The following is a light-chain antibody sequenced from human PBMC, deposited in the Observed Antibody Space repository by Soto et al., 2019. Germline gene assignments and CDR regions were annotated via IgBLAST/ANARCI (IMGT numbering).Light chain of an antibody. CDR2: AAS. CDR3: LQDYSYPLT. J-gene: IGKJ4*01. Sequence: AIQMTQSPSSLSASVGDRVTITCRASQGIRNDLGWYQQKPGKAPKLLIYAASSLQSGVPSRFSGTASGTDFTLTISRLQPEDFATYYCLQDYSYPLTFGGGTKVEI. CDR1: QGIRND. V-gene: IGKV1-6*01.